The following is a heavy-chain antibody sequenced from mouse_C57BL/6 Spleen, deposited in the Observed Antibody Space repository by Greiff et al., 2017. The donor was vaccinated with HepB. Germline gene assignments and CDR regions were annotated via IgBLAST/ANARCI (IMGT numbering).Heavy chain of an antibody. Sequence: QVQLKQSGAELVKPGASVKISCKASGYAFSSYWMNWVKQRPGKGLEWIGQIYPGDGDTNYNGKFKGKATLTADKSSSTAYMQLSSLTSEDSAVYFCARRGLRRDYYAMDYWGQGTSVTVSS. D-gene: IGHD2-4*01. V-gene: IGHV1-80*01. CDR3: ARRGLRRDYYAMDY. CDR1: GYAFSSYW. J-gene: IGHJ4*01. CDR2: IYPGDGDT.